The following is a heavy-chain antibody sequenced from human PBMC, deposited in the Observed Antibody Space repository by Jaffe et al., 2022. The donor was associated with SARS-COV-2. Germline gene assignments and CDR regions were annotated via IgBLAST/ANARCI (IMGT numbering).Heavy chain of an antibody. CDR3: AKDQGEFQLYSVFDY. Sequence: QVQLVESGGGVVQPGRSLRLSCAASGFTFSSYGMHWVRQAPGKGLEWVAVISYDGSNKYYADSVKGRFTISRDNSKNTLYLQMNSLRAEDTAVYYCAKDQGEFQLYSVFDYWGQGTLVTVSS. V-gene: IGHV3-30*18. J-gene: IGHJ4*02. CDR1: GFTFSSYG. CDR2: ISYDGSNK. D-gene: IGHD3-16*02.